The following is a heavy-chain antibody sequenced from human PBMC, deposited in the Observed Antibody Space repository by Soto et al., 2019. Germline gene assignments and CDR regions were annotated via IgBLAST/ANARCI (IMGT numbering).Heavy chain of an antibody. CDR1: GFTFSSYG. Sequence: GGSLRLSCAASGFTFSSYGMHWVRQAPGKGLEWVAVISYDGSNKYYADSVKGRFTISRDNSKNTLYLQMNSLRAEDTAVYYCAKDRGHYCTNGVCYTLEYGMVVWGQGTTVTVSS. J-gene: IGHJ6*02. CDR2: ISYDGSNK. CDR3: AKDRGHYCTNGVCYTLEYGMVV. D-gene: IGHD2-8*01. V-gene: IGHV3-30*18.